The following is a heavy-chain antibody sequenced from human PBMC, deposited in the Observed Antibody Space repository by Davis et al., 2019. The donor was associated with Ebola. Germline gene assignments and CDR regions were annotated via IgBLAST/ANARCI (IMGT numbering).Heavy chain of an antibody. CDR3: ARAQFPTTSDH. V-gene: IGHV1-18*01. CDR2: ISAYNGNT. CDR1: CYTFTSYG. D-gene: IGHD1-1*01. Sequence: AASLQVSCSASCYTFTSYGISWVRQAPGQGLDWMGWISAYNGNTNYAQKLQGRVTMTTDTATTTAYMEVGSLRSDDTAVYYCARAQFPTTSDHWGQGTLVTVSS. J-gene: IGHJ4*02.